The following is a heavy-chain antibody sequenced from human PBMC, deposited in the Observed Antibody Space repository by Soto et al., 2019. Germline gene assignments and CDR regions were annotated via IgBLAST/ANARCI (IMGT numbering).Heavy chain of an antibody. CDR1: GGSISSSSYY. CDR3: ARDSGAQGFDY. J-gene: IGHJ4*02. V-gene: IGHV4-39*02. Sequence: PSETLSLTCTVSGGSISSSSYYWCWIRQPPGKGLEWIGSIYYSGSTYYNPSLKSRVTISVDTSKNQFSLKLSSVTAADTAVYYCARDSGAQGFDYWGQGTLVTVSS. CDR2: IYYSGST.